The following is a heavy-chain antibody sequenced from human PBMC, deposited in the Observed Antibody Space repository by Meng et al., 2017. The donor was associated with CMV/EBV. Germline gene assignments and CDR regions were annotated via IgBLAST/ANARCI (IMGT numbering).Heavy chain of an antibody. CDR3: TRDKGEWIQLWLHNWFDP. J-gene: IGHJ5*02. D-gene: IGHD5-18*01. CDR1: GAA. Sequence: GAAMHWVRQASRKGLEWVGRIRSKANSYATAYAASVKGRFTISRDDSKNTAYLKMNSLKTEDTAVYYCTRDKGEWIQLWLHNWFDPWGQGTLVTVSS. V-gene: IGHV3-73*01. CDR2: IRSKANSYAT.